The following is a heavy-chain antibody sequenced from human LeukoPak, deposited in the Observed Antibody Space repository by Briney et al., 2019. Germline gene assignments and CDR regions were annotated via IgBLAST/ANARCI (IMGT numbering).Heavy chain of an antibody. V-gene: IGHV4-38-2*01. CDR1: GYSISSGYY. J-gene: IGHJ1*01. Sequence: PSETLSLTCAVSGYSISSGYYWGWIRQPPGKGLAWIGSIYHSGSTYYNPSLKSRVTISVETSKNQFSLKLSSVTAADTAVYYCARVYCSSTSCYGPSQYFQHWGQGTLVTVSS. CDR3: ARVYCSSTSCYGPSQYFQH. D-gene: IGHD2-2*01. CDR2: IYHSGST.